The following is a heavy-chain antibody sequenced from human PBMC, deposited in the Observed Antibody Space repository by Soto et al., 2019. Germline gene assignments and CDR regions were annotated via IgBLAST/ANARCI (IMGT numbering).Heavy chain of an antibody. CDR1: GGSISSSSYY. Sequence: QLQLQESGPGLVKPSETLSLTCTVSGGSISSSSYYWGWIRQPPGKGLEWIGSIYYSGSTYYNPSLKSRVTISVDTSKNQFSLKLRSVTAADTAVYYCARGGITIFGVVIPRPFDYWGQGTLVTVSS. J-gene: IGHJ4*02. CDR3: ARGGITIFGVVIPRPFDY. D-gene: IGHD3-3*01. CDR2: IYYSGST. V-gene: IGHV4-39*01.